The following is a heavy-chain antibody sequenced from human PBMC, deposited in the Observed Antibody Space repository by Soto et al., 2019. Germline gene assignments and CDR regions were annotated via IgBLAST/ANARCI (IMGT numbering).Heavy chain of an antibody. CDR2: IHLSGKT. V-gene: IGHV4-4*02. Sequence: QVHLQESGPGLVQPSGTMSLTCAVSGGSISGANFWSWVRQPPGKGLEWIGEIHLSGKTSYNPSRQTRATISIDRSQTQMALTLTSVTAAATAVYSCARELGVGYSPGGYCGQGTLVTVSS. J-gene: IGHJ4*02. D-gene: IGHD2-15*01. CDR1: GGSISGANF. CDR3: ARELGVGYSPGGY.